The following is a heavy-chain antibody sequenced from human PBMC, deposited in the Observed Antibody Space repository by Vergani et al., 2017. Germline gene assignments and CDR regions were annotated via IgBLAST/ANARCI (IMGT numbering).Heavy chain of an antibody. Sequence: QVQLQESGPGLVKPSETLSLTCTVSGGSISSYYWSWIRQPAGKGREWIGRSYTSGSTNYNPSLKSRVTMSVDTSKNQFSLKLSSVTAADTAVYYCAGSVYFGGDCRDDAFDIWGQGTMVTVSS. CDR3: AGSVYFGGDCRDDAFDI. V-gene: IGHV4-4*07. CDR1: GGSISSYY. J-gene: IGHJ3*02. CDR2: SYTSGST. D-gene: IGHD2-21*01.